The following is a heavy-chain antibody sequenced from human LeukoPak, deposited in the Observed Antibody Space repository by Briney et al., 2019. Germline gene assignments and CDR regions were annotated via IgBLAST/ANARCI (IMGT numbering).Heavy chain of an antibody. Sequence: SETLSLTCTVSGGSISSYYWNWVRLPPGKGLEWNGYIYYTGSTNYNPSLQSRVTISGDTSKNQSSLKLSSVTAADTAVYYCARGGVLLGIDYWGQGTLVTVSS. J-gene: IGHJ4*02. CDR2: IYYTGST. CDR3: ARGGVLLGIDY. V-gene: IGHV4-59*01. D-gene: IGHD2-8*02. CDR1: GGSISSYY.